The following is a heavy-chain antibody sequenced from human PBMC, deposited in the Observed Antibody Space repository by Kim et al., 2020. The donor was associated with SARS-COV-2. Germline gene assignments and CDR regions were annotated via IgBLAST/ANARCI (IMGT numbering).Heavy chain of an antibody. CDR2: ISWNSGSI. Sequence: GGSLRLSCAASGFTFDDYAMHWVRQAPGKGLEWVSGISWNSGSIGYADSVKGRFTISRDNAKNSLYLQMNSLRAEDTALYYCAKGWSYGSDYWGQGTLVT. J-gene: IGHJ4*02. CDR3: AKGWSYGSDY. V-gene: IGHV3-9*01. CDR1: GFTFDDYA. D-gene: IGHD5-18*01.